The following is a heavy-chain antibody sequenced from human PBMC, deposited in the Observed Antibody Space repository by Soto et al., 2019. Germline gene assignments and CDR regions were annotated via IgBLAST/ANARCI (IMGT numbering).Heavy chain of an antibody. D-gene: IGHD3-22*01. CDR2: INHSGST. Sequence: QVQLQQWGAGLLKPSETLSLTCAVYGGSFSGYYWSWIRQPPGKGLEWIGEINHSGSTNYNPSLKSRVPISVDTSKTQFSLKLSSVTAADKAVYYCARGLDSNGMDVWGQGTTVTVSS. CDR1: GGSFSGYY. CDR3: ARGLDSNGMDV. J-gene: IGHJ6*02. V-gene: IGHV4-34*01.